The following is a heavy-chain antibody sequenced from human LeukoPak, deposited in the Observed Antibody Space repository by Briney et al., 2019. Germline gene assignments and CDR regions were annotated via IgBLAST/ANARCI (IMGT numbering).Heavy chain of an antibody. D-gene: IGHD6-13*01. J-gene: IGHJ4*02. V-gene: IGHV4-59*01. CDR2: IYDSLST. Sequence: PSETLSLTCTVSGGSMSTYYWSWIRQPPGKGLEWIGYIYDSLSTDYNPSLKSRVTIPVDMSKNQFSLKLTSVTAADTAGYYCARRSWYVDYWGQGTLVTVSS. CDR1: GGSMSTYY. CDR3: ARRSWYVDY.